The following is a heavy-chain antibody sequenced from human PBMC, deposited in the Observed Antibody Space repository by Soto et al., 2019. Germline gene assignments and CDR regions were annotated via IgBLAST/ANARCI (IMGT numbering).Heavy chain of an antibody. CDR2: IGGSGSSA. V-gene: IGHV3-23*01. CDR1: GFTFKNFA. D-gene: IGHD3-10*01. CDR3: AKDAVAYNGEWDWFDL. J-gene: IGHJ5*02. Sequence: EVQLLESGGGLVQPGGSLRLSCAASGFTFKNFAVSWVRQAPGKGMEWVSGIGGSGSSANYADSVKGRFTVSRDDSNSTLYLQMRGLRVDDTALYYCAKDAVAYNGEWDWFDLWGQGTLVTVSS.